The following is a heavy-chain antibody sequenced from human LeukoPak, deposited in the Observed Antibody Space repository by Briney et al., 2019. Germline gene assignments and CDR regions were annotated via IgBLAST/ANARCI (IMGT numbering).Heavy chain of an antibody. CDR2: ISAYNDDT. Sequence: ASVRVSCKASGYNFASYGISWVRQAPGEGLEWMGWISAYNDDTNYAQKFKDRITMSTDTYMSTAYLDLRSPRTDDTAVYYCERDRGVAGLYWYFDVWGRGTLVTVSS. CDR3: ERDRGVAGLYWYFDV. CDR1: GYNFASYG. V-gene: IGHV1-18*01. J-gene: IGHJ2*01. D-gene: IGHD6-19*01.